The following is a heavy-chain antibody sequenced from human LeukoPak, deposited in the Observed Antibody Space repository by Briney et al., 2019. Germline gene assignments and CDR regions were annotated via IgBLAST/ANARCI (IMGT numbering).Heavy chain of an antibody. D-gene: IGHD3-22*01. J-gene: IGHJ4*02. V-gene: IGHV3-7*01. CDR2: IKLDGSDQ. CDR3: ARDDSGPRNKYYYETTGFYSRPYYLDY. Sequence: PGGSLRLSCAASGFTLSSYWMSWVRQTPGKGLEWVANIKLDGSDQHYADSVKGRFTISRDNAKSSLFLQMDSLRAADTAVYYCARDDSGPRNKYYYETTGFYSRPYYLDYWGQGALVTVAS. CDR1: GFTLSSYW.